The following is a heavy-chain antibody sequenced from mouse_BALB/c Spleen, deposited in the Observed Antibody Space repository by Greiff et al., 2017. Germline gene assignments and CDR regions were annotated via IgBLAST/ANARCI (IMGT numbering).Heavy chain of an antibody. V-gene: IGHV1-69*02. CDR1: GYTFTSYW. J-gene: IGHJ3*01. D-gene: IGHD3-1*01. CDR2: IDPSDSET. Sequence: QVQLQQPGAELVKPGAPVKLSCKASGYTFTSYWMNWVKQRPGRGLEWIGRIDPSDSETHYNQKFKDKATLTVDKSSSTAYIQLSSLTSEDSAVYYCARAARAPPFWDWGQGTLVTVSA. CDR3: ARAARAPPFWD.